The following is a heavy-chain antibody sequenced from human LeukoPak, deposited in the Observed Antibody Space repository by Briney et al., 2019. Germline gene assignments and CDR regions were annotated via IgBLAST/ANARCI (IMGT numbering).Heavy chain of an antibody. J-gene: IGHJ5*02. CDR3: ARDQVYCTNGVCEADWFDP. V-gene: IGHV4-4*07. CDR1: GGSISSYY. D-gene: IGHD2-8*01. CDR2: IYTSGST. Sequence: PSETLSLTCTVSGGSISSYYWSWIRQPAGKGLEWIGRIYTSGSTNYNPSLKSRVTMSVDTSKNQFSLKLGSVTAADTAVYYCARDQVYCTNGVCEADWFDPWGQGTLVTVSS.